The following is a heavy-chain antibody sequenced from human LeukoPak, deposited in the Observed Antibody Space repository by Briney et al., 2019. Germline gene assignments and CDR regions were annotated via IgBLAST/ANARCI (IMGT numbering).Heavy chain of an antibody. J-gene: IGHJ2*01. CDR3: ARPMTTVRERWYFDL. D-gene: IGHD4-17*01. V-gene: IGHV4-38-2*01. CDR2: IYHSGST. CDR1: GYSISSGYY. Sequence: SETLSLTCAVSGYSISSGYYWGWIRQPPGKGLEWIGSIYHSGSTHYNPSLKSRVTISVDTCKNQVSLKLSSVTAADTAVYYCARPMTTVRERWYFDLWGRGTLVTVSS.